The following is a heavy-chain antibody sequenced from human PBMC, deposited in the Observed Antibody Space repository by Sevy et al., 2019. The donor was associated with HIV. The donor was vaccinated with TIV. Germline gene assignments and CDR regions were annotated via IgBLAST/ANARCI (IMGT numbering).Heavy chain of an antibody. CDR2: IKQDGSEK. Sequence: GGSLRLSCAASGFTFSSYRMSWVRQAPGKGLEWVANIKQDGSEKYYVDSVKGRFTISRDNAKNSLYLQMNSLRAEDTAVYYCARELCSGGSCYSGFDYWGQGTLVTVSS. V-gene: IGHV3-7*01. D-gene: IGHD2-15*01. CDR1: GFTFSSYR. CDR3: ARELCSGGSCYSGFDY. J-gene: IGHJ4*02.